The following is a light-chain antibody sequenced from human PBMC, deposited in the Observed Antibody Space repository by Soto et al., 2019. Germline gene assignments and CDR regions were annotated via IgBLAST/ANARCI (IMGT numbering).Light chain of an antibody. Sequence: EIVMTQSPATLSVSPGERAALSCRASQTVSSSLAWYQQQPGQAPRLLMYGASTGATGLPARFSSSGSGTEFTLTIGSVQPEDFAVYYCQQYKSWPLTFGGGTKVEIK. V-gene: IGKV3-15*01. CDR3: QQYKSWPLT. J-gene: IGKJ4*01. CDR2: GAS. CDR1: QTVSSS.